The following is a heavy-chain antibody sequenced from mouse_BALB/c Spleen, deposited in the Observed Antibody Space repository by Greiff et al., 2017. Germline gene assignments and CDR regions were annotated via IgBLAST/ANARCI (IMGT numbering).Heavy chain of an antibody. J-gene: IGHJ1*01. CDR2: ISSGGSYT. D-gene: IGHD1-1*01. CDR3: ARQRKNYYGSSYEGYFDV. V-gene: IGHV5-6*01. Sequence: EVMLVESGGDLVKPGGSLKLSCAASGFTFSSYGMSWVRQTPDKRLEWVATISSGGSYTYYPDSVKGRFTISRDNAKNTLYLQMSSLKSEDTAMYYCARQRKNYYGSSYEGYFDVWGAGTTVTVSS. CDR1: GFTFSSYG.